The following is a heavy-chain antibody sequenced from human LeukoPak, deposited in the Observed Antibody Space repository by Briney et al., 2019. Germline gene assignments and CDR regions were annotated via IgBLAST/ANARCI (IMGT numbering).Heavy chain of an antibody. CDR3: ARVTHTTVTLLYAFDI. Sequence: SVKVSCKASGGTFSSYAISWVRQAPGQGLEWMGGIIPIFGTANYAQKFQGRVTITADESTSTAYMELSSLRSEDTAVYYCARVTHTTVTLLYAFDIWGQGTMDTVSS. J-gene: IGHJ3*02. V-gene: IGHV1-69*13. CDR1: GGTFSSYA. D-gene: IGHD4-11*01. CDR2: IIPIFGTA.